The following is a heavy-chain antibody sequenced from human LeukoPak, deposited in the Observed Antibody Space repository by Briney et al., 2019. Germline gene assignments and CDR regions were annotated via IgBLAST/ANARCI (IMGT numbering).Heavy chain of an antibody. CDR3: ARGGGYNGSWFDP. CDR2: IYYSGST. Sequence: KSSETLSLTCTVSGGSISSGGYYWSWIRQHPGKGLEWIGYIYYSGSTYYNPSLKSRVTISVDTSKNQFSLKLSSVTAADTAVYYCARGGGYNGSWFDPWGQGTMVTVSS. V-gene: IGHV4-31*03. CDR1: GGSISSGGYY. D-gene: IGHD5-24*01. J-gene: IGHJ3*01.